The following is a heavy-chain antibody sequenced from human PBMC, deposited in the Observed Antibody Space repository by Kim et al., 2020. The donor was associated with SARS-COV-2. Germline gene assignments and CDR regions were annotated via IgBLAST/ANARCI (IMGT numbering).Heavy chain of an antibody. CDR3: AKDRGGSGWTVFDY. CDR1: GLNLTNNA. D-gene: IGHD6-19*01. Sequence: GGSLRLSCAASGLNLTNNAMSWVRQAPGRGLEWVSTIRARAETTYYADSVNGRFTISRDSSKHTLYLQLNSLRADDTAVYYCAKDRGGSGWTVFDYWGQGIMVTVSS. J-gene: IGHJ4*02. V-gene: IGHV3-23*01. CDR2: IRARAETT.